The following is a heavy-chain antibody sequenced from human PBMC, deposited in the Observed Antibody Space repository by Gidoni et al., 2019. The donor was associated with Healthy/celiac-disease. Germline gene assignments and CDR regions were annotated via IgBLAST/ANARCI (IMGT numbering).Heavy chain of an antibody. V-gene: IGHV1-46*01. D-gene: IGHD3-22*01. CDR3: ARTLPDYYDSSPFDY. Sequence: QVQLVQSGAEVKKPGASVKVSCKASGYTFTSYYMHWVRQAPGQGLEWMGIINPSGGSTSYAQKFQGRVTMTRDTSTSTVYMELSSLRSEDTAVYYCARTLPDYYDSSPFDYWGQGTLVTVSS. CDR2: INPSGGST. J-gene: IGHJ4*02. CDR1: GYTFTSYY.